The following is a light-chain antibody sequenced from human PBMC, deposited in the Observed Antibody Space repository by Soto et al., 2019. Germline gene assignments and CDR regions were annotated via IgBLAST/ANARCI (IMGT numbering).Light chain of an antibody. CDR2: DVS. Sequence: QSALTQPASVSGSPGQSITISCTGTSSDVGGYNYVSWYQQHPGKAPKLMIYDVSNRPSGVSNRFSGSKSGNTASLTISGPQAEDEADYYYSSYTSGSTSLYVFGAGTKLTVL. CDR1: SSDVGGYNY. J-gene: IGLJ1*01. V-gene: IGLV2-14*01. CDR3: SSYTSGSTSLYV.